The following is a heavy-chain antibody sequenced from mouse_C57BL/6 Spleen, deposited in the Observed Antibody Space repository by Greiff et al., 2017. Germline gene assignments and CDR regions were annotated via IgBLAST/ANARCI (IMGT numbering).Heavy chain of an antibody. CDR2: IYPGDGDT. CDR3: ASHYYGSSYKDY. V-gene: IGHV1-80*01. Sequence: VQLQQSGAELVKPGASVKISCKASGYAFSSYWMNWVKQRPGKGLEWIGQIYPGDGDTNYNGKFKGKATLTADKSSSTAYMQLSSLTSEDSAVYFCASHYYGSSYKDYWGQGTTLTVSS. CDR1: GYAFSSYW. D-gene: IGHD1-1*01. J-gene: IGHJ2*01.